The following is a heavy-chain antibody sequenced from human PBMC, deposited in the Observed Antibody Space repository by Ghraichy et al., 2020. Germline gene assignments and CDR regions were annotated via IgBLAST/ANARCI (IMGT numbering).Heavy chain of an antibody. V-gene: IGHV4-31*03. CDR1: GGSISSGGYY. Sequence: SETLSLTCTVSGGSISSGGYYWSWIRQHPGKGLEWIGYIYYSGSTYYNPSLKSRVTISVDTSKNQFSLKLSSVTAADTAVYYCARDNSERGYCTNGVCYTSVWYFDLWGRGTLVTVSS. D-gene: IGHD2-8*01. J-gene: IGHJ2*01. CDR2: IYYSGST. CDR3: ARDNSERGYCTNGVCYTSVWYFDL.